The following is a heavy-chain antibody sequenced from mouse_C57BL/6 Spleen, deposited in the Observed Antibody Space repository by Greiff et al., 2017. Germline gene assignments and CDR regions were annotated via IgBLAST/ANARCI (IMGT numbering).Heavy chain of an antibody. D-gene: IGHD3-2*02. CDR1: GFTFSDYY. J-gene: IGHJ2*01. CDR2: INYDGSST. CDR3: ARESSGPDY. Sequence: EVKLVESEGGLVQPGSSMKLSCTASGFTFSDYYMAWVRQVPEKGLEWVANINYDGSSTYYLDSLKSRFIISRDNAKNILYLQMSSLKSEDTATYYCARESSGPDYWGQGTTLTVSS. V-gene: IGHV5-16*01.